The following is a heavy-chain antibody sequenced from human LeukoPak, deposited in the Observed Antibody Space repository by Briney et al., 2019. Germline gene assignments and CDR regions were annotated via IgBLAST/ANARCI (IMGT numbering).Heavy chain of an antibody. CDR1: RFTLSSYS. CDR2: INSDGSTT. D-gene: IGHD1-26*01. J-gene: IGHJ3*02. CDR3: ARAIGCGSGVSVYDAFDI. Sequence: GGSLRLSRAASRFTLSSYSIHWVRPAPGKGLVWVSRINSDGSTTNYADSLTGRFTLSRDKARNTHYLQMNRLRAQGTPVCYCARAIGCGSGVSVYDAFDIWGQGTMVTVSS. V-gene: IGHV3-74*01.